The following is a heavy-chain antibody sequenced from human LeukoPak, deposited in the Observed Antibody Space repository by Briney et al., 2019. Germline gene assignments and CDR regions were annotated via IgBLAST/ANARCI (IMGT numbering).Heavy chain of an antibody. J-gene: IGHJ4*02. Sequence: GGTLRLSCEASGFTFSSYAMNWVRQAPGKRLQWVSAISGSGGSTYYADSVKGRFTISRDNSKNTLYLQMNSLRAEDTAVYYCAKPPRGSGEDYWGQGTLVTVSS. CDR3: AKPPRGSGEDY. D-gene: IGHD3-10*01. CDR2: ISGSGGST. V-gene: IGHV3-23*01. CDR1: GFTFSSYA.